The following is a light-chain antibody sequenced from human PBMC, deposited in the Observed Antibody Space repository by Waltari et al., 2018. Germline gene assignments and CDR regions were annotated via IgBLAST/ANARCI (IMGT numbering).Light chain of an antibody. Sequence: DVGMTQSPPSLPVTLGQPAYISCTSSQSLVHSDGNTHLVWFHQRPGQSPRRLIYKVSIRDSEVPDRFSGGGSATDFTLKISRVEAEDVGVYYCMQGTHWPYTFGQGTKLDIK. CDR1: QSLVHSDGNTH. CDR2: KVS. V-gene: IGKV2-30*02. CDR3: MQGTHWPYT. J-gene: IGKJ2*01.